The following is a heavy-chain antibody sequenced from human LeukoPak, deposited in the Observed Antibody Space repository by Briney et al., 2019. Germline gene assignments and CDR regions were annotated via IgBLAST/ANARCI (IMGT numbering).Heavy chain of an antibody. D-gene: IGHD3-9*01. CDR2: MYSSGST. V-gene: IGHV4-61*01. CDR1: GGSVSSGFHY. CDR3: ARVGRYFDWYIDY. J-gene: IGHJ4*02. Sequence: SETLSLTCTVSGGSVSSGFHYWSWFRQPPGKGLEWIGYMYSSGSTKYNPSLKSRVTISVDTSKNQFSLKLSSVTAADTAVYYCARVGRYFDWYIDYWGQGTLVTVSS.